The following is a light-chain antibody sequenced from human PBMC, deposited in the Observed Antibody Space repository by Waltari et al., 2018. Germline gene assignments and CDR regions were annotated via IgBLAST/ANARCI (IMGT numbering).Light chain of an antibody. J-gene: IGKJ1*01. V-gene: IGKV2-30*01. CDR3: LQTKNSPWT. CDR2: HGN. CDR1: ESLSVFGVQS. Sequence: VLTKSPASLAVSLGQRATISCRASESLSVFGVQSVHWYQQRTVHPPRLRIYHGNNQETGVPGRFSGGGSGTDFTLKINPVEGDDAAHYYCLQTKNSPWTFGPGTKVEIK.